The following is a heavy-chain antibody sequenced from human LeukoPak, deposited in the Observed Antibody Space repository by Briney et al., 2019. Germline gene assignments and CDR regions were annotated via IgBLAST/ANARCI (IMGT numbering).Heavy chain of an antibody. CDR1: GGSISSGGYY. V-gene: IGHV4-30-2*01. D-gene: IGHD2-2*01. Sequence: SETLSLTCTVSGGSISSGGYYWSWIRQPPGKGLEWIGYIYHSGSTYYNPSLKSRVTISVDRSKNQFSLKLSSVTAADTAVYYCARDSRRCSSTSCYFPFDYWGQGTLVTVSS. J-gene: IGHJ4*02. CDR3: ARDSRRCSSTSCYFPFDY. CDR2: IYHSGST.